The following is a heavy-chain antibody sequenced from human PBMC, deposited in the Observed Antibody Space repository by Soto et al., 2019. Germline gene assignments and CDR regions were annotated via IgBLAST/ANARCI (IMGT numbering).Heavy chain of an antibody. CDR3: AKGGMATIFVFGY. CDR1: GFTFSSYA. V-gene: IGHV3-23*01. CDR2: ISGSGGST. Sequence: GGSLRLSCAASGFTFSSYAMSWVRQAPGKGLEWVSAISGSGGSTYYADSVKGRLTISRDNSKNTLYLQMNSLRAEDTAVYYCAKGGMATIFVFGYWGQGTLVTVSS. D-gene: IGHD5-12*01. J-gene: IGHJ4*02.